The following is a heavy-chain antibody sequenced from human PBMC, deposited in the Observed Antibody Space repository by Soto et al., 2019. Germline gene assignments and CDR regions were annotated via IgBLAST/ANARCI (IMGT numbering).Heavy chain of an antibody. Sequence: SETLSLTCAVYGGSFSGYYWSWIRQPPGKGLEWIGEINHSGSTNYNPSLKSRVTISVDTSKNQFSLKLSSVIAADTAVYYCARTTTQYYDFGSGYSSTHRYFDYWGQGTLVTVSS. J-gene: IGHJ4*02. CDR1: GGSFSGYY. V-gene: IGHV4-34*01. D-gene: IGHD3-3*01. CDR3: ARTTTQYYDFGSGYSSTHRYFDY. CDR2: INHSGST.